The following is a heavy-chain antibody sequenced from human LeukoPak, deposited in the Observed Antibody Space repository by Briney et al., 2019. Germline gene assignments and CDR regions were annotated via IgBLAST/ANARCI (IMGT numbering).Heavy chain of an antibody. D-gene: IGHD5/OR15-5a*01. Sequence: GVSLRLSCAASGFPFSDAWTTWARQAPGKGREWVGRIKRKTDDGTTDYAAPVKGRFTISRDDSKNTLYLQMNSLKTDDTAVYYCTSTLVLRGQGTLVTVSS. CDR1: GFPFSDAW. CDR2: IKRKTDDGTT. J-gene: IGHJ4*02. V-gene: IGHV3-15*01. CDR3: TSTLVL.